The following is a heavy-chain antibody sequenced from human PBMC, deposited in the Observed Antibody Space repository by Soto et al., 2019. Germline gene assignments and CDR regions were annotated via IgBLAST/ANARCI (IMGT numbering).Heavy chain of an antibody. CDR3: ARAVAVAADFDY. CDR2: INAGNGNT. CDR1: GYTFTGYA. D-gene: IGHD6-19*01. V-gene: IGHV1-3*05. J-gene: IGHJ4*02. Sequence: QVELVKYEAEEKKPGASVKVSCKASGYTFTGYAMHWVRQAPGQRLEWMGWINAGNGNTKYSQKFQGRVTITRDTSASTAYMELSSLRSEDTAVYYCARAVAVAADFDYWGQGTLVTVSS.